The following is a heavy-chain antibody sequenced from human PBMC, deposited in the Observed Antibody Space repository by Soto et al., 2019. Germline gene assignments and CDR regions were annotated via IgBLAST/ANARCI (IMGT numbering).Heavy chain of an antibody. J-gene: IGHJ4*02. V-gene: IGHV1-69*12. Sequence: QVQLVQPGAEVKKPGSSVKVSCKASGGTFSSYAISWVRQAPGQGLEWMGGIIPIFGTANYAQKFQGRVTITAGEPTSTAYMELSRLRSVDTAVYYCARGLARGYSYGANSFDYRGQGTLVTVSS. CDR2: IIPIFGTA. CDR1: GGTFSSYA. D-gene: IGHD5-18*01. CDR3: ARGLARGYSYGANSFDY.